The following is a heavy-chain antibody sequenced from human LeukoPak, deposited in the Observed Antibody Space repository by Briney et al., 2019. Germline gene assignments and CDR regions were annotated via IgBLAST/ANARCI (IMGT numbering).Heavy chain of an antibody. Sequence: GGSLRLSCAASGFTFSSYGMHWVRQVPGKGLEWVAVIWYDGSNKYYADSVKGRFTISRDNSKNTVYLQMNSLRAEDTAVYYCARERGYSYVAHCDYWGQGTLVTVSS. V-gene: IGHV3-33*01. D-gene: IGHD5-18*01. J-gene: IGHJ4*02. CDR3: ARERGYSYVAHCDY. CDR1: GFTFSSYG. CDR2: IWYDGSNK.